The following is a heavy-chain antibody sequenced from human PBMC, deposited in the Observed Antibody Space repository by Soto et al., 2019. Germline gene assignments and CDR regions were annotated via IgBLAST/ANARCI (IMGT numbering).Heavy chain of an antibody. D-gene: IGHD6-13*01. Sequence: PGGSLRLSCAASGFTFSSYGMHWVRQAPGKGLEWVAVISYDGSNKYYADSVKGRFTISRDNSKNTLYLQMNSLRAEDTAVYYCAKLGSSSWYFYPWWFDPWGQGTLVTVSS. CDR3: AKLGSSSWYFYPWWFDP. CDR1: GFTFSSYG. CDR2: ISYDGSNK. V-gene: IGHV3-30*18. J-gene: IGHJ5*02.